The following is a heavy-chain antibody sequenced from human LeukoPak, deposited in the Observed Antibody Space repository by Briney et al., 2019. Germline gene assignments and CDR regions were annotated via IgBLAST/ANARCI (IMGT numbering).Heavy chain of an antibody. J-gene: IGHJ4*02. CDR1: GFTFSSYS. CDR3: ARGAAGYVGASSFDY. Sequence: GGSLRLSCADSGFTFSSYSMNWVRQAPGKGLEWVSSISSSTTYISYADSVKGRFTISRDNAKNSLYLQMNSLRAEDTAVYYCARGAAGYVGASSFDYWGQGTLVTVSS. D-gene: IGHD1-26*01. CDR2: ISSSTTYI. V-gene: IGHV3-21*01.